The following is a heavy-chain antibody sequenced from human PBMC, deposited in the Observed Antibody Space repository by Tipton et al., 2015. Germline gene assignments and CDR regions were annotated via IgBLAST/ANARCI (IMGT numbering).Heavy chain of an antibody. CDR2: ISYTGNT. D-gene: IGHD4-11*01. Sequence: TLSLTCTVSGGSVSSGSYYWSWIRQPPGKRLEWIGYISYTGNTNYNPSLKSRVTISVDTSKNQFSLNLNSVSAADTAVYYCASYDYSNMNFDHWGQGTLITFSS. CDR3: ASYDYSNMNFDH. CDR1: GGSVSSGSYY. J-gene: IGHJ4*02. V-gene: IGHV4-61*01.